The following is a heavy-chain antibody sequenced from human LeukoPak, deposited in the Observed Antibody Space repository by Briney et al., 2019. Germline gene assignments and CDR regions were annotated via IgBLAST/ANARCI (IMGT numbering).Heavy chain of an antibody. CDR3: ARKFLGSRGYYFGY. CDR1: GYTFISYD. J-gene: IGHJ4*02. D-gene: IGHD3-10*01. V-gene: IGHV1-8*03. Sequence: GASVKVSCKASGYTFISYDINWVRQATGQGLEWMGWMNPNSGNTGYAQKFQGRVTITRNTSISTAYMELSSLRSDDTAVYYCARKFLGSRGYYFGYWGQGTLVTVSS. CDR2: MNPNSGNT.